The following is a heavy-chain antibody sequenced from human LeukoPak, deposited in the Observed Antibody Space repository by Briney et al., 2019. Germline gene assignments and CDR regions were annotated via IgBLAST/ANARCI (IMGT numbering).Heavy chain of an antibody. CDR1: GGSFSGYY. D-gene: IGHD6-13*01. J-gene: IGHJ5*02. CDR3: ATKTQIAAADHNWFDP. CDR2: INHSGST. Sequence: SETLSLTCAVYGGSFSGYYWSWIRQPPGKGLEWIGEINHSGSTNYNPSLKSRVTISVDTPKNQFSLKLRSAPAADTAVYYCATKTQIAAADHNWFDPWGQGTLVTVSS. V-gene: IGHV4-34*01.